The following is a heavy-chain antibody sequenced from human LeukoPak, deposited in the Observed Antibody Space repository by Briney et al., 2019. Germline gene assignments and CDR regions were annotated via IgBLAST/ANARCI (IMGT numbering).Heavy chain of an antibody. D-gene: IGHD1-14*01. CDR1: GFTFNSYA. CDR2: ITYDGSQR. Sequence: GGSLRLSCAASGFTFNSYAMHWVRQAPGRGLEWVAVITYDGSQRFYAESLKGRFTISRDYSKSTLYLQMHSLRVEDTAVYYCARGGSENQISGVDYWGQGTLVPVSS. CDR3: ARGGSENQISGVDY. J-gene: IGHJ4*02. V-gene: IGHV3-30*04.